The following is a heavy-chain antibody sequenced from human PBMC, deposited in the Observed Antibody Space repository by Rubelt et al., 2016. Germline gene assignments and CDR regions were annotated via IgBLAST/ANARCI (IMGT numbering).Heavy chain of an antibody. CDR3: AKLTSGSRGGMDV. CDR2: IGGSDERT. J-gene: IGHJ6*02. Sequence: EVQLVESGGGLVQPGGSLRLSCAASGFTFSSYAMGWVRQAPGKGLEWVSAIGGSDERTYYADSVKGRFTISRDNSKNTLHLQMNSLRAEETAIYYCAKLTSGSRGGMDVWGQGTTVTVS. D-gene: IGHD2-15*01. V-gene: IGHV3-23*04. CDR1: GFTFSSYA.